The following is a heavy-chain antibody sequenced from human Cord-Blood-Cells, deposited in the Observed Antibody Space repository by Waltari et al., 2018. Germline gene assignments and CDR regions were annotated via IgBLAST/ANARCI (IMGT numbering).Heavy chain of an antibody. V-gene: IGHV3-21*01. CDR2: ISSSSSYI. CDR1: GFPFSSYS. Sequence: EVQLVESGGGLVKPGGSLRLSCAASGFPFSSYSMNWVRQPPGKGLEWVSSISSSSSYIYYADSVKGRFTISRDNAKNSLYLQMNSLRAEDTAVYYCARLGGEYSSSSGGYWGQGTLVTVSS. CDR3: ARLGGEYSSSSGGY. D-gene: IGHD6-6*01. J-gene: IGHJ4*02.